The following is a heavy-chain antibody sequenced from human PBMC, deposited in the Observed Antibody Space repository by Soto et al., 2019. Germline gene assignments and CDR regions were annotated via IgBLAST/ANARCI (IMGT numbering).Heavy chain of an antibody. V-gene: IGHV3-30*18. CDR3: AKDDPIAEDPTDAFDI. Sequence: SLRLSCAASGFTFSSYGMHWVRQAPGKGLEWVAVISYDGSNKYYADSVKGRFTISRDNSKNTLYLQMNSLRAEDTAVYYCAKDDPIAEDPTDAFDIWGQGTMVPVSS. J-gene: IGHJ3*02. D-gene: IGHD6-13*01. CDR2: ISYDGSNK. CDR1: GFTFSSYG.